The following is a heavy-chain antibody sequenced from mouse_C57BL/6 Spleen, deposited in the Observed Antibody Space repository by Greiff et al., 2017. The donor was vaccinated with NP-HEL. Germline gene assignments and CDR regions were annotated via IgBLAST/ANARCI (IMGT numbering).Heavy chain of an antibody. V-gene: IGHV1-69*01. CDR2: IDPSDSYT. CDR3: ARGELGLVYFDY. J-gene: IGHJ2*01. CDR1: GYTFTSYW. D-gene: IGHD4-1*01. Sequence: QVQLQQPGAELVMPGASVKLSCKASGYTFTSYWMHWVKQRPGQGLEWIGEIDPSDSYTNYNQKFKGKSTLTVDKSSSTAYMQLSSLTSEDSAVYYCARGELGLVYFDYWGQGTTLTVSS.